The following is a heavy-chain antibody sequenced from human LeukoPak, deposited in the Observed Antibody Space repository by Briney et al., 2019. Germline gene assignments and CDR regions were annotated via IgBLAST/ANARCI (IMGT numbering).Heavy chain of an antibody. J-gene: IGHJ4*02. V-gene: IGHV4-4*07. CDR3: ARHDYSKYPVFNY. D-gene: IGHD4-11*01. CDR1: GGSISSHY. Sequence: SETLSLTCTVSGGSISSHYWSWIRQPAGKGLEWIGRISTSGSTNYNPSLKSRVSMSVDTSKNQFALKLSSVTAADTAVYYCARHDYSKYPVFNYWGQGTLVTVSS. CDR2: ISTSGST.